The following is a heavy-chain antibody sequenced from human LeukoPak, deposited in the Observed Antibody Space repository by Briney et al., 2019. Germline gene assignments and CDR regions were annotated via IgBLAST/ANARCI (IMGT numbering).Heavy chain of an antibody. J-gene: IGHJ4*02. CDR1: GFTFSSYD. CDR2: ISGNGGTT. V-gene: IGHV3-64*01. CDR3: AREGAGYSGSYTNDY. D-gene: IGHD1-26*01. Sequence: GGSLRLSCAASGFTFSSYDMQWVRQAPGKGLEYVSAISGNGGTTYYANSVKGRFTISRDNSKNTLYLQMGSLRAEDMAVYYCAREGAGYSGSYTNDYWGQGTLVTVSS.